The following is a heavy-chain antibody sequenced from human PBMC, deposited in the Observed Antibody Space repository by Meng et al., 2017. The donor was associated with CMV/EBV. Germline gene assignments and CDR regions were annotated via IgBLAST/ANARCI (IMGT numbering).Heavy chain of an antibody. CDR1: GFIFGHYA. Sequence: GGPLRLSCTTSGFIFGHYAMTWVRQAPGKGLEWVGFIRSQAYGGTTEYAASVKGRFTISRDDSKSIAYLQMNSLKTEDTAVYYCTRGGVDFWSGCWYFDLWGRGTLVTVSS. CDR3: TRGGVDFWSGCWYFDL. D-gene: IGHD3-3*01. J-gene: IGHJ2*01. CDR2: IRSQAYGGTT. V-gene: IGHV3-49*04.